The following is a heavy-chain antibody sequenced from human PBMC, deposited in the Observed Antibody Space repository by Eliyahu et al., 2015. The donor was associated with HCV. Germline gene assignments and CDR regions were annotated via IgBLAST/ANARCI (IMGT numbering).Heavy chain of an antibody. Sequence: QVQLQQWGAGLLKPSETLSLTCAVYGGSFSGYYWSWIRQPPGKGLEWIGEINHSGSTNYNPSLKSRVTISVDTSKNQFSLKLSSVTAADTAVYYCARGFLRSVRGPEKYNWFDPWGQGTLVTVSS. V-gene: IGHV4-34*01. CDR1: GGSFSGYY. D-gene: IGHD3-10*01. CDR3: ARGFLRSVRGPEKYNWFDP. J-gene: IGHJ5*02. CDR2: INHSGST.